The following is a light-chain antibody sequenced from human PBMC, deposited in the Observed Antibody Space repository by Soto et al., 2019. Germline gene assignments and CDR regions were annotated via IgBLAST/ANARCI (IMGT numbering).Light chain of an antibody. CDR3: QQYNSYRA. J-gene: IGKJ1*01. CDR1: QSISNW. Sequence: DIQMTQSPSTLSASVGDRVTITCRASQSISNWLAWHQQKPGKAPKLLIYKASSLESGVPLRFSGSGSGTEFTLTISSLQPDDFATYYCQQYNSYRAFGQGTKVEIK. V-gene: IGKV1-5*03. CDR2: KAS.